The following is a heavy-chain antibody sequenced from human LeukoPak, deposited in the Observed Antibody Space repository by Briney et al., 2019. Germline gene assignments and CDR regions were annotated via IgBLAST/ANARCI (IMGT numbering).Heavy chain of an antibody. V-gene: IGHV1-2*02. CDR1: GYTFTGYY. Sequence: ASVKVSCKASGYTFTGYYMHWVRQAPGQGLEWMGWINPNSGGTNYAQKFQGRVTMTRDTSISTAYMELSRLRSDDTAVYYCARFRRSTSSWYRSYWYFDLWGRGTLVTVSS. CDR2: INPNSGGT. D-gene: IGHD6-13*01. J-gene: IGHJ2*01. CDR3: ARFRRSTSSWYRSYWYFDL.